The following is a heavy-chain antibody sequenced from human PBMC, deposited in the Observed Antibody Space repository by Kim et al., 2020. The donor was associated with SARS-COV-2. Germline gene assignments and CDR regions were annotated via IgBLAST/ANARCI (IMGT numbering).Heavy chain of an antibody. CDR2: ISSSSSYT. CDR3: ARDFRTTVKNYYYYYGMDV. Sequence: GGSLRLSCAASGFTFSDYYMSWIRQAPGKGLEWVSYISSSSSYTNYADSVKGRFTISRDNAKNSLYLQMNSLRAEDTAVYYCARDFRTTVKNYYYYYGMDVWGQGTTVTVSS. CDR1: GFTFSDYY. J-gene: IGHJ6*02. V-gene: IGHV3-11*05. D-gene: IGHD4-17*01.